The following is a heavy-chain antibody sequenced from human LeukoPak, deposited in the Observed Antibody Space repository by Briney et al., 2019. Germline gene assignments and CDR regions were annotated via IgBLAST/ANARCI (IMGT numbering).Heavy chain of an antibody. CDR3: ASNSGSHNEHFDY. J-gene: IGHJ4*02. Sequence: GGSLRLSCAASGFTFSDYYMSWIRQAPGKGLEWVSYISSSSSYTNYADSVKGRFTISRDNAKNSLYLQTNSLRAEDTAVYYCASNSGSHNEHFDYWGQGTLVTVSS. D-gene: IGHD1-26*01. V-gene: IGHV3-11*03. CDR2: ISSSSSYT. CDR1: GFTFSDYY.